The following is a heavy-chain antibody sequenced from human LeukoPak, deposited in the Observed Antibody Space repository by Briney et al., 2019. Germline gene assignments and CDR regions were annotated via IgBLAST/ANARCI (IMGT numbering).Heavy chain of an antibody. V-gene: IGHV5-51*01. Sequence: NRGESLKISCKGSAYKFSNYWIAWVRQMPGEGLEWMGTVYPDDSDTRYSPSFLGQVTISVHKSINTAYLQWTSLKASDSAIYYCARRDTTYFDYWGQGSLVTVSS. CDR3: ARRDTTYFDY. CDR2: VYPDDSDT. D-gene: IGHD1-1*01. J-gene: IGHJ4*02. CDR1: AYKFSNYW.